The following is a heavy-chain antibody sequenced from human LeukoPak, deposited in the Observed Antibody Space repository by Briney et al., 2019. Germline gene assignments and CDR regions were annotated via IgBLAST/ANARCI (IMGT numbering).Heavy chain of an antibody. CDR1: GGTFSSYA. Sequence: SVKVSCKASGGTFSSYAISWVRQAPGQGLEWMGGIIPIFGTANYAQKFQGRVTITADESTSTAYMELSSLRSEDTAVYYCARVGYSYGYVGDYYFDYWGQGTPVTVSS. CDR3: ARVGYSYGYVGDYYFDY. J-gene: IGHJ4*02. V-gene: IGHV1-69*13. CDR2: IIPIFGTA. D-gene: IGHD5-18*01.